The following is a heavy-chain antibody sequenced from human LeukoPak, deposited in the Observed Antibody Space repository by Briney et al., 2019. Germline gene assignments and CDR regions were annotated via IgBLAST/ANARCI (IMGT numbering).Heavy chain of an antibody. CDR2: IFDGGRT. CDR1: GGSFSGFY. V-gene: IGHV4-34*01. CDR3: ARGLGEGYPDY. Sequence: KPSETLSLTCAVHGGSFSGFYWTWMRQPPGKGPEWIGEIFDGGRTNYNPSLKSRVTISGDTSKNQFSLKLSSVTAADTAVYCCARGLGEGYPDYWGQGTLVTVSP. D-gene: IGHD5-24*01. J-gene: IGHJ4*02.